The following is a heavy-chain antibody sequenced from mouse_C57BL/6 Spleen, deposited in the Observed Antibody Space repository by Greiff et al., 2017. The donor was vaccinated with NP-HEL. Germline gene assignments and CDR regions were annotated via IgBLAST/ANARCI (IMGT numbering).Heavy chain of an antibody. CDR2: ISSGGSYT. Sequence: EVKLMESGGDLVKPGGSLKLSCAASGFTFSSYGMSWVRQTPDKRLEWVATISSGGSYTYYPDSVKGRFTISRDNAKNTLYLHMSSLKSEDTAMYYCARHGPPYGSSPYWDFDVWGTGTTVTVSS. J-gene: IGHJ1*03. CDR1: GFTFSSYG. V-gene: IGHV5-6*01. CDR3: ARHGPPYGSSPYWDFDV. D-gene: IGHD1-1*01.